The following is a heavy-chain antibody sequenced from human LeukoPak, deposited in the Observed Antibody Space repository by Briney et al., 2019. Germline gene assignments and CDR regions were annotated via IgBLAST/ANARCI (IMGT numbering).Heavy chain of an antibody. CDR2: VHHSGST. CDR3: ARHSYESSSDYYYRRFDF. V-gene: IGHV4-39*01. Sequence: PSETLSLTCTVSGGSISSTSYYWSWIRQSPGKGLEWIGEVHHSGSTNYNPSLKSRVTISADTSKNQFSLNLSSVTAADTAVYYCARHSYESSSDYYYRRFDFWAQGTLVTVSS. CDR1: GGSISSTSYY. D-gene: IGHD3-22*01. J-gene: IGHJ4*02.